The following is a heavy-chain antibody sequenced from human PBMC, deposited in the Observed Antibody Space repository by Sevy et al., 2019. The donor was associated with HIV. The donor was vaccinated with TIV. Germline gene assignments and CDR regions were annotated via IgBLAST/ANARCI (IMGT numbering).Heavy chain of an antibody. CDR2: ISSSSSTI. CDR3: ARKAARNLRSIFGVDLTNDAFVI. J-gene: IGHJ3*02. Sequence: GGSLRLSCAASGFTFSSYSMNWVRQAPGKGLEWVSYISSSSSTIYYTDSVKGRFTISRDKAKNSLYLQMKSLRAEDTAEYYCARKAARNLRSIFGVDLTNDAFVIWGQGTMVTVSS. V-gene: IGHV3-48*01. D-gene: IGHD3-3*02. CDR1: GFTFSSYS.